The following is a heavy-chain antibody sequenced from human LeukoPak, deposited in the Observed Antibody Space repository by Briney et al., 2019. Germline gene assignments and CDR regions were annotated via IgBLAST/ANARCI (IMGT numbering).Heavy chain of an antibody. CDR2: ISSSSSYI. V-gene: IGHV3-21*01. J-gene: IGHJ4*02. Sequence: GGSLRLSCAASGFTFSSYSMNWVRQAPGKGLEWVSSISSSSSYIYYADSVKGRFTISRDNAKNSLYLQMNSLRAEDTAVYYCARRKRYDSSGVDYWGQGTLVTVSS. D-gene: IGHD3-22*01. CDR1: GFTFSSYS. CDR3: ARRKRYDSSGVDY.